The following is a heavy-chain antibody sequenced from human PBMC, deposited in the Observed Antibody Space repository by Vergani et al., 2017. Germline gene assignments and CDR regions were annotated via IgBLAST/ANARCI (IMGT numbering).Heavy chain of an antibody. CDR3: ARAVSTTVGDPPGY. CDR2: IGTAGDT. Sequence: EVQLVESGGGLVQPGGSLRLSCAASGFTFSSYDMHLVRQATGKGLEWVSAIGTAGDTYYPGSVKGRFTISRENAKNSLYLQMNSLRAGDTAIYYCARAVSTTVGDPPGYWGQGTLVTVSS. D-gene: IGHD4-23*01. J-gene: IGHJ4*02. V-gene: IGHV3-13*01. CDR1: GFTFSSYD.